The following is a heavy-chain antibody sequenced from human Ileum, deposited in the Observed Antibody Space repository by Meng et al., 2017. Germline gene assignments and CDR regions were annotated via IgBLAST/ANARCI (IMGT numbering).Heavy chain of an antibody. CDR2: IAYDGSNK. CDR3: AAIISMKVD. J-gene: IGHJ4*02. Sequence: QVQLVESGGGVVQPGRSLRLSCAASGLTFSTYDLHWVRQAPGKGLEWVALIAYDGSNKYYADSVKGRFIISRDNSKSTLYLQMNSLRVEDTAVYYCAAIISMKVDWGQGTLVTVSS. D-gene: IGHD3-22*01. V-gene: IGHV3-30-3*01. CDR1: GLTFSTYD.